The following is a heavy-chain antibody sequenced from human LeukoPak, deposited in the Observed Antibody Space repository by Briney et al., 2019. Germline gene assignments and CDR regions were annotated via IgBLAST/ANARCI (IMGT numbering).Heavy chain of an antibody. CDR2: ISSSGSTI. CDR3: ATLYDFWSGYLDY. Sequence: GGSLRLSCAASGFTFSDYYMSWIRQAPGKGLEWVSYISSSGSTIYYADSVKGRFIISRDNAKNSLYLQMNSLRAEDTAVYYCATLYDFWSGYLDYWGQGTLVTVSS. CDR1: GFTFSDYY. J-gene: IGHJ4*02. V-gene: IGHV3-11*01. D-gene: IGHD3-3*01.